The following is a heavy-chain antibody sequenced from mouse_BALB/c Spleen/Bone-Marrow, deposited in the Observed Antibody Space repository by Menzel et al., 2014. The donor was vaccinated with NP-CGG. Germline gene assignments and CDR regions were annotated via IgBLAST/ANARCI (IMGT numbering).Heavy chain of an antibody. CDR3: ARGDYGSTYWFAY. CDR1: GFPLSSYG. J-gene: IGHJ3*01. CDR2: IWAGGGT. D-gene: IGHD1-1*01. V-gene: IGHV2-9*02. Sequence: VQLQQSGPGLVAPSQSLSITCTVSGFPLSSYGVLWVRQCPGKGLEWLGIIWAGGGTNYNSALMSRLSISKDNSKSQVFLKMNSLQTDDTAMYYCARGDYGSTYWFAYWGQGTLVTVSA.